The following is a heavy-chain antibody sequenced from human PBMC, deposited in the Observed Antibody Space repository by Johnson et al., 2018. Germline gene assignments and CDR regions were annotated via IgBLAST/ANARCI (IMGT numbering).Heavy chain of an antibody. J-gene: IGHJ1*01. V-gene: IGHV1-8*01. Sequence: QVQLVQSGAEVKKPRASVTVSCKASGYSFPTSDINWVRQATGQGLEWMGWMNPTSGHTGSAPKFPGRVTMTRDTSIRTAYMELSSRRAEDTAVYYGARARAVGGTDFQHWGQGTLVTVSS. CDR1: GYSFPTSD. D-gene: IGHD1-26*01. CDR2: MNPTSGHT. CDR3: ARARAVGGTDFQH.